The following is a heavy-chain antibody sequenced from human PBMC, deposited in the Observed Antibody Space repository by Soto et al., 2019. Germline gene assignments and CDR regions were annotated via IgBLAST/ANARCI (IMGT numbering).Heavy chain of an antibody. Sequence: GGSLRLSCAASGFTCGSYARHWVRQAPGKGLEWVAVISYDGSNKYYADSVKGRFTISRDNSKNTLYLQMNSLRTEDTAVYYCASPMYSGYSYGLSGYWGQGTLVTVSS. CDR3: ASPMYSGYSYGLSGY. V-gene: IGHV3-30-3*01. D-gene: IGHD5-18*01. J-gene: IGHJ4*02. CDR1: GFTCGSYA. CDR2: ISYDGSNK.